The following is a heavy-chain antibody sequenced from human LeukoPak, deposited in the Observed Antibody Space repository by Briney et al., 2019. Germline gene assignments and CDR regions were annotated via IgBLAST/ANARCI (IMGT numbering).Heavy chain of an antibody. J-gene: IGHJ4*02. CDR1: GFTFSSYS. CDR3: AREDRSYDILTGYYHYYFDY. V-gene: IGHV3-21*01. CDR2: ISSSSSYI. Sequence: GGSLRLSCAASGFTFSSYSMNWVRQAPGKGLEWVSSISSSSSYIYYADSVKGRFTISRDNAKNSLYLQMNSLRAEDTAVYYCAREDRSYDILTGYYHYYFDYWGQGTLVTVSS. D-gene: IGHD3-9*01.